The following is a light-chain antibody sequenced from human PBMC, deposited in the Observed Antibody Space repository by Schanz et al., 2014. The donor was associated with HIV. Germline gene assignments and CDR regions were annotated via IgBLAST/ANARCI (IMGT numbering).Light chain of an antibody. CDR2: DVT. Sequence: QSVLTQPASVSGSPGQSITISCTGTSSDVGSYNYVSWYQQRPGKAPKLMIYDVTKRPSGVPDRFSGSKSGNTASLTISGLQAEDEADYYCSSYTSSSTLVFGTGTKLTVL. J-gene: IGLJ1*01. CDR1: SSDVGSYNY. V-gene: IGLV2-14*01. CDR3: SSYTSSSTLV.